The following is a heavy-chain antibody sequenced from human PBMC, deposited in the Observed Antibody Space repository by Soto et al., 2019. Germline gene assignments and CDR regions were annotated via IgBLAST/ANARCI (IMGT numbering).Heavy chain of an antibody. J-gene: IGHJ4*02. Sequence: QPVGSLRLSCAASGFTFHRFDMHWVRRTAGKGLEWVSGIGTAGDTYYPESLKGRFTISRVNVKKSVYLQISSLRVGDTAVYYCARGGEMTTTLHPPDYWGQGTLVTVSS. V-gene: IGHV3-13*01. CDR1: GFTFHRFD. CDR3: ARGGEMTTTLHPPDY. CDR2: IGTAGDT. D-gene: IGHD4-4*01.